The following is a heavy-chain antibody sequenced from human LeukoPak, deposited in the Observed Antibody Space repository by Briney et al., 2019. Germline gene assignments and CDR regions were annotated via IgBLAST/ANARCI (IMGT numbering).Heavy chain of an antibody. Sequence: ASVKVSCKASGGTFSSYVISWVRQAPGQGLEWMGGIIPIFGTANYAQKFQGRVTITADESTSTAYMELSSLRSEDTAVYYCARDGIVVVPAAPSNYYYVDVWGKGTTVTVSS. D-gene: IGHD2-2*01. CDR1: GGTFSSYV. CDR2: IIPIFGTA. CDR3: ARDGIVVVPAAPSNYYYVDV. J-gene: IGHJ6*03. V-gene: IGHV1-69*13.